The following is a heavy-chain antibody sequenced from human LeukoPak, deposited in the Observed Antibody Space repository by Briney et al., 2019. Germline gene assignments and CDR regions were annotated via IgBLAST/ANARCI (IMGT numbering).Heavy chain of an antibody. Sequence: SVKVSCKASGGTFSSYAISWVRQAPGQGLEWMGGIIPIFGTANYAQKFQGRVTITAEESTSTAYMELSSLRSEDTAVYYCARERRVYSYGSFIGDYWGQGTLVTVSS. D-gene: IGHD5-18*01. CDR1: GGTFSSYA. CDR2: IIPIFGTA. CDR3: ARERRVYSYGSFIGDY. V-gene: IGHV1-69*13. J-gene: IGHJ4*02.